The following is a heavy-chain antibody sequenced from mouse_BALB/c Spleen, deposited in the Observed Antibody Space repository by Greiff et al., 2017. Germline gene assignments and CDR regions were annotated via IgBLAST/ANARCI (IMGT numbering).Heavy chain of an antibody. J-gene: IGHJ4*01. Sequence: EVQLVESGGGLVQPGGSRKLSCAASGFTFSSYTMSWVRQTPEKRLEWVAYISNGGGSTYYPDTVKGRFTISRDNAKNTLYLQMSSLKSEDTAMYYCARHEEDYWGQGTSVTVSS. V-gene: IGHV5-12-2*01. CDR1: GFTFSSYT. CDR3: ARHEEDY. CDR2: ISNGGGST.